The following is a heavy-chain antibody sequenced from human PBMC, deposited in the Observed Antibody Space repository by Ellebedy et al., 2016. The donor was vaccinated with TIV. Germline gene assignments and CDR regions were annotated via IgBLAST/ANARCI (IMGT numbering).Heavy chain of an antibody. D-gene: IGHD1-26*01. CDR2: IIPASGPA. V-gene: IGHV1-69*13. Sequence: AASVKVSCKVSGGTFRNYPISWVRQARGQGLEWMGGIIPASGPANYAHKLQGRVTITADDSTSTAYMELSSLRSDDTAVYYCARDFSISGRYLCGSWGQGTLVTVSS. CDR1: GGTFRNYP. J-gene: IGHJ5*02. CDR3: ARDFSISGRYLCGS.